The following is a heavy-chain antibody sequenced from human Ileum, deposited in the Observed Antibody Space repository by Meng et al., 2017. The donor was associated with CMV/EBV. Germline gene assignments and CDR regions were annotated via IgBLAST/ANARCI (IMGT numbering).Heavy chain of an antibody. CDR3: ARDPIAARQSGYFDY. Sequence: LVTTGAEVTKPGASVNVSCKASGYTFTSYYIHWVRQAPGQGLEWMGIINPSGGSTSYAQKLQGRVTMTRDTSTSTVYMELSSLRSEDTAVYYCARDPIAARQSGYFDYWGQGTLVTVSS. D-gene: IGHD6-6*01. CDR1: GYTFTSYY. V-gene: IGHV1-46*04. J-gene: IGHJ4*02. CDR2: INPSGGST.